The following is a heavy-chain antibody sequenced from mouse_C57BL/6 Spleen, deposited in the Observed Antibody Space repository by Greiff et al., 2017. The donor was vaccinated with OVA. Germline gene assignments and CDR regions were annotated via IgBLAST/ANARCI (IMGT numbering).Heavy chain of an antibody. CDR2: INPNNGGT. J-gene: IGHJ1*03. Sequence: VQLQQSGPELVKPGASVKMSCKASGYTFTDYNMHWVKQSHGKSLEWIGYINPNNGGTSYNQKFKGKATLTVNKSSSTAYMELRSLTSEDSAVYYCALDYGSSYGNWYFDVWGTGTTVTVSS. V-gene: IGHV1-22*01. CDR1: GYTFTDYN. D-gene: IGHD1-1*01. CDR3: ALDYGSSYGNWYFDV.